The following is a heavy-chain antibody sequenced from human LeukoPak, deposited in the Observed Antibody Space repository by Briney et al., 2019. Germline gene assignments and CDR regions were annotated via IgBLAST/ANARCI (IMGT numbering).Heavy chain of an antibody. Sequence: GGSLRLSCAASAFTFSSYWMSWVRQAPGKGLEWVANIKEDGGEQYYVNSLKGRFTISRDNAKNSLYLQMNSLRAEDTAVYYCVRDSYSRDLDYWGQGTLVTVSS. CDR3: VRDSYSRDLDY. CDR2: IKEDGGEQ. J-gene: IGHJ4*02. D-gene: IGHD3-22*01. V-gene: IGHV3-7*01. CDR1: AFTFSSYW.